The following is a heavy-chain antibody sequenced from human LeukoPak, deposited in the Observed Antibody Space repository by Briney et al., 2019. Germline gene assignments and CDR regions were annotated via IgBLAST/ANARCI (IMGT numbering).Heavy chain of an antibody. D-gene: IGHD1-26*01. CDR3: ARDYSSSGSFFGYYYGMDV. CDR2: ISGSSKII. V-gene: IGHV3-48*02. J-gene: IGHJ6*02. Sequence: TGGSLRPSCAASGFTFSSYSMNWVRQAPGKGLEWISYISGSSKIIHWAESLKGRFTISRDNAKNSLYLQMNSLRDEDTAVYYCARDYSSSGSFFGYYYGMDVWGQGTTVTVSS. CDR1: GFTFSSYS.